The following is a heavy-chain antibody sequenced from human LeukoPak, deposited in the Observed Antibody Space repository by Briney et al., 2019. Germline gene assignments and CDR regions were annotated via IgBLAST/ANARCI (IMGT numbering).Heavy chain of an antibody. CDR2: INHSGST. J-gene: IGHJ6*03. D-gene: IGHD1-26*01. CDR1: GGSFSGYY. V-gene: IGHV4-34*01. Sequence: TETLSLTCAVYGGSFSGYYWSWIRQPPGKELEWIGEINHSGSTNYNPSLKSRVTISVDTSKNQFSLKLSSVTAADTAVYYCARREARWYYYYMDVWGKGTTVTVSS. CDR3: ARREARWYYYYMDV.